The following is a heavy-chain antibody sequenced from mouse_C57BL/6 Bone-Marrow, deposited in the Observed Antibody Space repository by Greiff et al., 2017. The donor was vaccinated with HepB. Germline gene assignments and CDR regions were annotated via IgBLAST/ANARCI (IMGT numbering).Heavy chain of an antibody. V-gene: IGHV1-19*01. Sequence: VQLQQSGPVLVKPGASVKMSCKASGYTFTDYYMNWVKQSHGKSLEWIGVINPYNGGTSYNQKFKGKATLTVDKSSSTAYMELNSLTSEDSAVYYCARPYYYGSSHYYFDYWGQGTTLTVSS. CDR1: GYTFTDYY. CDR3: ARPYYYGSSHYYFDY. D-gene: IGHD1-1*01. CDR2: INPYNGGT. J-gene: IGHJ2*01.